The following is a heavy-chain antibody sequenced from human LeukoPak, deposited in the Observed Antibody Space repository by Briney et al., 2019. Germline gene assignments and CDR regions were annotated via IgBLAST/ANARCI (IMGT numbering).Heavy chain of an antibody. V-gene: IGHV1-8*01. CDR3: ARGRWDYYDSSGYYEVDY. CDR2: MNPNSGNT. CDR1: GYTFTSYD. D-gene: IGHD3-22*01. Sequence: GASVKVSCKASGYTFTSYDINWVRQATGQGLEWMGWMNPNSGNTGYAQKFQGRVTMTRNTSISTAYMELSSLRSEDTAVYYCARGRWDYYDSSGYYEVDYWGQGTLVTVSS. J-gene: IGHJ4*02.